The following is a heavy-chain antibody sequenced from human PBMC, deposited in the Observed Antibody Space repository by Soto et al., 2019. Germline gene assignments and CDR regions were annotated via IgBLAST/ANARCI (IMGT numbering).Heavy chain of an antibody. CDR1: GFTFSSYG. Sequence: LGGSLRLSCAASGFTFSSYGMHWVRQAPGKGLEWVAVIWYDGSNKYYADSVKGRFTISRDNSKNTLYLQMNSLRAEDTAVYYCARDGYSGYDWCDYWGQGTLVTVSS. V-gene: IGHV3-33*01. D-gene: IGHD5-12*01. J-gene: IGHJ4*02. CDR2: IWYDGSNK. CDR3: ARDGYSGYDWCDY.